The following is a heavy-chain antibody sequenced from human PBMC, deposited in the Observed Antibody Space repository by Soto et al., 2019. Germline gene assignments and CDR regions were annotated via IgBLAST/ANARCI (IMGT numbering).Heavy chain of an antibody. V-gene: IGHV2-26*01. J-gene: IGHJ4*02. Sequence: QVTLKESGPVLVKPTETLTLTCTVSGFLLTNAKMGVSWIHQPPGKALEWLAHIFSNDVKSYTTSLKSRLTISKDTSNTQVVLTMTNMDPADTATYYCSRNPDTAMHFDFWGQGALVTVSS. D-gene: IGHD5-18*01. CDR3: SRNPDTAMHFDF. CDR1: GFLLTNAKMG. CDR2: IFSNDVK.